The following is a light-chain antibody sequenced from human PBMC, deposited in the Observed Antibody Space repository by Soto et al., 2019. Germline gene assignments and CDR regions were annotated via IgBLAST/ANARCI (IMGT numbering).Light chain of an antibody. J-gene: IGLJ1*01. CDR2: GVY. CDR1: SSDVGGYNY. Sequence: QSVLTQPPSASGSPGQSVTISCTGTSSDVGGYNYVSWYQQHPGKAPKLIIYGVYKRPSGVPDRFSGSKSGNTAALTVSGLQAEYEADYYCSSYVATNSHVFGPVTEVTV. CDR3: SSYVATNSHV. V-gene: IGLV2-8*01.